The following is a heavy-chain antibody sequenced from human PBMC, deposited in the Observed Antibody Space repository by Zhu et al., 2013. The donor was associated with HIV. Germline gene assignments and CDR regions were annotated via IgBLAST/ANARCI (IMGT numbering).Heavy chain of an antibody. CDR3: ARNLMIGYSGSSDWYFDL. Sequence: QVQLIQSGAEVKKPGASLKVSCKASGYTFTGYYIHWVRQAPGQGLEWMGWINPNSGGTNYAQKFQGRVTMTRDTSISTAHMELNRLRSDDTAVYYCARNLMIGYSGSSDWYFDLWGRGTWSLSPQ. CDR1: GYTFTGYY. J-gene: IGHJ2*01. CDR2: INPNSGGT. D-gene: IGHD1-26*01. V-gene: IGHV1-2*02.